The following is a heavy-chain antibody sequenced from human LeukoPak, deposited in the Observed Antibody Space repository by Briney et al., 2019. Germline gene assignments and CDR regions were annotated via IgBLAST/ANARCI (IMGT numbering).Heavy chain of an antibody. V-gene: IGHV3-7*03. J-gene: IGHJ4*02. D-gene: IGHD2-2*01. CDR2: INQGGSEK. CDR3: ARLVVPPGNRGWYYEH. Sequence: GGSLRLSCAAYGFIFSNYWMSWVRQGPGEGLEWVANINQGGSEKYYVDSVKGRFTIYRDNAKNSLDLQMNSLRVEDTAIYYCARLVVPPGNRGWYYEHWGQGTLVTVSS. CDR1: GFIFSNYW.